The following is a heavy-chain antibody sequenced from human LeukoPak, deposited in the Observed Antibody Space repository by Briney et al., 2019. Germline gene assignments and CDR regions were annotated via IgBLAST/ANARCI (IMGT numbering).Heavy chain of an antibody. D-gene: IGHD5-12*01. CDR2: INHSGST. J-gene: IGHJ4*02. V-gene: IGHV4-34*01. CDR3: ARERGYSGYEGY. CDR1: GGSFSGYY. Sequence: SETLSLTCAVYGGSFSGYYWSWIRQPPGKGLEWIGEINHSGSTNYNPSLKSRVTISVGTSKNQFSLRLSSVTAADTAVYYCARERGYSGYEGYWGQGTLVTVSS.